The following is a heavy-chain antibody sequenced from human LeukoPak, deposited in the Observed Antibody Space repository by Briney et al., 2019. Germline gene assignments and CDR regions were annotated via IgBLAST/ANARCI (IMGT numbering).Heavy chain of an antibody. J-gene: IGHJ4*02. V-gene: IGHV3-23*01. Sequence: GGSLRLSCAASGFSVSSNHMNWVRQAPGKGLEWVSAISGSGGSTYYADSVKGRFTISRDNSKNTLYLQMNSLRAEDTAVYYCAKDSTYYYGSGSYGHWGQGTLVTVSS. CDR1: GFSVSSNH. CDR3: AKDSTYYYGSGSYGH. D-gene: IGHD3-10*01. CDR2: ISGSGGST.